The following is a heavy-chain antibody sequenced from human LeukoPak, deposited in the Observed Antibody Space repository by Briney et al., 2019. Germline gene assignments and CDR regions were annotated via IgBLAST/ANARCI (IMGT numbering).Heavy chain of an antibody. J-gene: IGHJ5*02. Sequence: SETLSLTCTVSGCSISSYYWSWIRQPAGKGLEWIARIYTSGSTNYNPSLKSRVTMSVDTSKNQFSLKLSSVTAADTAVYYCARDESPGGHDYNNTGGSYNNWFDPWGQGTLVTVSS. V-gene: IGHV4-4*07. D-gene: IGHD4-11*01. CDR2: IYTSGST. CDR1: GCSISSYY. CDR3: ARDESPGGHDYNNTGGSYNNWFDP.